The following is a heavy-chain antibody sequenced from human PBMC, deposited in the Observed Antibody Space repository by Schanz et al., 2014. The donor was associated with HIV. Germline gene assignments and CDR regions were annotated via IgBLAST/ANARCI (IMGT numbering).Heavy chain of an antibody. J-gene: IGHJ5*02. CDR3: ARDRRRQDDSWSAQGGFEP. CDR2: VSHSGNT. CDR1: SGSVSGGSYY. D-gene: IGHD3-22*01. V-gene: IGHV4-31*03. Sequence: QVPLQESGPGLVKPSQTLSLTCTVSSGSVSGGSYYWTWIRHRPGKGLEWIGYVSHSGNTFYNPSLRGRRSRSVDTAKNQFSRKLTSVTAADTAIYYCARDRRRQDDSWSAQGGFEPGGAGARVT.